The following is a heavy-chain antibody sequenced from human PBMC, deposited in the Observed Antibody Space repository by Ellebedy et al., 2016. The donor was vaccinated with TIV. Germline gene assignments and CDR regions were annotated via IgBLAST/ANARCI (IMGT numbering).Heavy chain of an antibody. D-gene: IGHD2-2*01. CDR1: GFTFSNYG. CDR2: ISHDGRNK. CDR3: ARDGRNCRSSSCYPDSHSDF. Sequence: GGSLRLSXAASGFTFSNYGIHWVRQAPGKGLEWVTVISHDGRNKYSADSVKGRFSIYRDNFKNMVYLQMDSLRTDDTAVYFCARDGRNCRSSSCYPDSHSDFWGRGTLVTVYS. V-gene: IGHV3-30*03. J-gene: IGHJ2*01.